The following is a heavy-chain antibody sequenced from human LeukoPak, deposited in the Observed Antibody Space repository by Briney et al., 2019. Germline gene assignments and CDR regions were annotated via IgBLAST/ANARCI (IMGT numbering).Heavy chain of an antibody. CDR3: ARDRGQWLVDWYFDL. V-gene: IGHV4-61*02. CDR1: CGSISSGSYY. Sequence: PSQTLSLTCTVSCGSISSGSYYWRWIRQPAGKRLEWIRRIYTSGSTNYNPSLKSRVTIAVDTSKNQYSLKLSSVTAADTAVYYCARDRGQWLVDWYFDLWGRGTLVTVSS. J-gene: IGHJ2*01. CDR2: IYTSGST. D-gene: IGHD6-19*01.